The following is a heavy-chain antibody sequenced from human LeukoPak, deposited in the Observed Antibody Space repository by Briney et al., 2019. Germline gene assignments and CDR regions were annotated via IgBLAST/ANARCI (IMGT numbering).Heavy chain of an antibody. D-gene: IGHD6-13*01. CDR1: GYSISSGYY. Sequence: SETLSLTCTVSGYSISSGYYWGWVRQPPGKGLEWIGSIYHGGSTYYNPSLKSRVTMSVDTSKNQFSLKLSSVAAADTAVYYCARTIAAAGNNWFDPWGQGTLVTVSS. V-gene: IGHV4-38-2*02. CDR3: ARTIAAAGNNWFDP. J-gene: IGHJ5*02. CDR2: IYHGGST.